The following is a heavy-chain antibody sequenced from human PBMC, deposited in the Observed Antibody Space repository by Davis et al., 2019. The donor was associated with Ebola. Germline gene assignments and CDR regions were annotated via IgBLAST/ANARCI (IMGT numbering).Heavy chain of an antibody. Sequence: GESLKISCAASGFIFSNYWMSWVRQAPGKGLECVAVISFDGSKKYEADSVRGRFTISRDNSENRLYLQMNSLRAEDTAVYYCAKDRASDNSYYIPLFYGMDVWGKGTTVTVSS. D-gene: IGHD2-2*02. V-gene: IGHV3-30*13. CDR2: ISFDGSKK. J-gene: IGHJ6*04. CDR1: GFIFSNYW. CDR3: AKDRASDNSYYIPLFYGMDV.